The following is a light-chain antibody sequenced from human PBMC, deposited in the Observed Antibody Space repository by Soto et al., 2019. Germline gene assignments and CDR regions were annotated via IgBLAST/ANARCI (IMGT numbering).Light chain of an antibody. CDR1: SSDVGGYKY. V-gene: IGLV2-14*01. J-gene: IGLJ1*01. Sequence: QSVLTQPASVSGSPGQSITISCTGTSSDVGGYKYVSWYQQHPGEAPKLMIYDVSNRPSGVSDRFSGSKSGNTASLTISGLQSEDEADYYCDSYTSSSSYVFGTGTKLTVL. CDR3: DSYTSSSSYV. CDR2: DVS.